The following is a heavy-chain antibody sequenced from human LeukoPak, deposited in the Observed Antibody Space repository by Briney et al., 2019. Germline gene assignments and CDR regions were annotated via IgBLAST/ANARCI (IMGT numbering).Heavy chain of an antibody. D-gene: IGHD2-8*01. CDR2: IKPDGSSI. CDR3: ATLYAGSTDY. CDR1: GFTFSSYW. J-gene: IGHJ4*01. V-gene: IGHV3-74*01. Sequence: GGSLRLSCAASGFTFSSYWMNWVRQAPGKGLVWVARIKPDGSSISSADSVKGRFTISRDNAKNTLYLQMNSLRAEDTAVYYCATLYAGSTDYXX.